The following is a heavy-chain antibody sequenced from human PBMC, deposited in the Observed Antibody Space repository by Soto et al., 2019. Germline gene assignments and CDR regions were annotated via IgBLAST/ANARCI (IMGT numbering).Heavy chain of an antibody. J-gene: IGHJ5*02. Sequence: PGGSLRLSCAASGFTFSSYAMSWVRQAPGKGLEWVSAISGSGGSTYCADSVKGRFTISRDNSKNTLYLQMNSLRAEDTAVYYCAKGPDYGDYVATQEFDPWGQGTLVTVSS. D-gene: IGHD4-17*01. CDR1: GFTFSSYA. V-gene: IGHV3-23*01. CDR2: ISGSGGST. CDR3: AKGPDYGDYVATQEFDP.